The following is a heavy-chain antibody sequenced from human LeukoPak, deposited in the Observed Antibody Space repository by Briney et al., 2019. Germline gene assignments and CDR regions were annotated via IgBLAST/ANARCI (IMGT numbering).Heavy chain of an antibody. CDR3: ARGGVYYYDSSGYLW. Sequence: ASVKVSCTASGYTFTGYYMHWVRQAPGQGLEWMGWINPNSGGTNYAQKFQGRVTMTRDTSISTAYMELSRLRSDDTAVYYCARGGVYYYDSSGYLWWGQGTLVTVSS. CDR2: INPNSGGT. CDR1: GYTFTGYY. V-gene: IGHV1-2*02. D-gene: IGHD3-22*01. J-gene: IGHJ4*02.